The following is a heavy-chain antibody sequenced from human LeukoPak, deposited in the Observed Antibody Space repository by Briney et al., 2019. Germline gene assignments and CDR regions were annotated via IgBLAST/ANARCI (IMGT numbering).Heavy chain of an antibody. D-gene: IGHD4-17*01. CDR1: GFTFSSYA. Sequence: GGSLRISCAASGFTFSSYAMSGGLQAPGKGQKWDSGSSGSGAGTYYADSVKGRFTISSDSSKNTLYLQMNSLRAEDTAVYYCAKGGGDYLILYGLDVWGQGTTVTVSS. CDR2: SSGSGAGT. CDR3: AKGGGDYLILYGLDV. J-gene: IGHJ6*01. V-gene: IGHV3-23*01.